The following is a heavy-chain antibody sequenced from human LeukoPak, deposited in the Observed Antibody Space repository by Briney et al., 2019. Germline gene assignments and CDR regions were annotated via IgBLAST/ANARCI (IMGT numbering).Heavy chain of an antibody. J-gene: IGHJ3*02. CDR1: GGSITSYY. CDR3: VGSGSHDAFDI. V-gene: IGHV4-59*12. D-gene: IGHD3-10*01. CDR2: IYYSGST. Sequence: PSETLSLTCTVSGGSITSYYWSWIRQPPGKGLEWIGYIYYSGSTNYNPSLKSRVTISVDRSKNQFSLKLSSVTAADTAVYYCVGSGSHDAFDIWGQGTMVTVSS.